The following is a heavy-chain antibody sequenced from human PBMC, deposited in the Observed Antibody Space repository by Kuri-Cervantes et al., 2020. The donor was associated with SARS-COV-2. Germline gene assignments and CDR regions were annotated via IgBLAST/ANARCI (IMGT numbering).Heavy chain of an antibody. J-gene: IGHJ3*02. Sequence: GESLKISCATSGFTFRHYTMQWVRQAPGKGLEWVSLINWDGTTTFYADSVKGRFSISRDNSKDSLYLQMDSLKIDDTALYYCAKGDWGYSNGFGAFDIWGQGTMVTVSS. CDR1: GFTFRHYT. D-gene: IGHD5-18*01. V-gene: IGHV3-43*01. CDR2: INWDGTTT. CDR3: AKGDWGYSNGFGAFDI.